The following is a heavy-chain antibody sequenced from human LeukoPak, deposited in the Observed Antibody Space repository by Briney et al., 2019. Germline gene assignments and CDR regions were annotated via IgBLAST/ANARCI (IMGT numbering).Heavy chain of an antibody. V-gene: IGHV3-30-3*01. CDR3: TRDMIRGVPDYIDY. CDR1: GFTFSINA. D-gene: IGHD3-10*01. CDR2: ISAEGDIQ. J-gene: IGHJ4*02. Sequence: GGSLRLSCEGSGFTFSINAMHWVRQAPGRGLEWVAAISAEGDIQIYLDSVMGRFTISRDNSKSTLYLQMNSLRIEDTGFYYCTRDMIRGVPDYIDYWGQGTLVTVSS.